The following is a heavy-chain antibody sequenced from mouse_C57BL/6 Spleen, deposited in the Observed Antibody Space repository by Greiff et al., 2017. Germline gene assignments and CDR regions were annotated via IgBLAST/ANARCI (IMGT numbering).Heavy chain of an antibody. D-gene: IGHD1-1*01. V-gene: IGHV1-37*01. CDR3: AIECDDYGSSTGYFDY. CDR2: INPNNGDT. Sequence: VQLQQSGPELVKPGASVKISCKASGYSFTGYFMNWVKQSHGKSLEWIGRINPNNGDTCYNQKFKGKATLTVDKSSSTAHMGLLCLTSEDFAVYDCAIECDDYGSSTGYFDYWGQGTTLTVSS. CDR1: GYSFTGYF. J-gene: IGHJ2*01.